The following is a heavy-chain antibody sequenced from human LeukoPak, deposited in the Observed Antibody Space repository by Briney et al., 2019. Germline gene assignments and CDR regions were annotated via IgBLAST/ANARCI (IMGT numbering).Heavy chain of an antibody. V-gene: IGHV3-74*01. CDR2: VKSDGITT. Sequence: GGSLRLSCAASGFTFSGAWVHWVRQAPGRGLFWVALVKSDGITTRYADSVKGRFTISRDNAKDTVYLQMNSLRAEDTAVYCCARDPYWGQGILVTVSS. CDR3: ARDPY. CDR1: GFTFSGAW. J-gene: IGHJ4*02.